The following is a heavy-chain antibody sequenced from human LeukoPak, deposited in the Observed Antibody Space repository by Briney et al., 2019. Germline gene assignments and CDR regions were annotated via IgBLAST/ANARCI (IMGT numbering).Heavy chain of an antibody. CDR1: GGSTSSSNSY. CDR2: MYYSGST. Sequence: SETLSLTCTVSGGSTSSSNSYWGWIRQPPGKGLEWIGSMYYSGSTYYNPSLKSRVTISVDASKNEFSLKLSSVTAADTAVYYCARHVTLTGIPLRQPNWFDPWGQGTLVTVSS. J-gene: IGHJ5*02. D-gene: IGHD6-13*01. CDR3: ARHVTLTGIPLRQPNWFDP. V-gene: IGHV4-39*01.